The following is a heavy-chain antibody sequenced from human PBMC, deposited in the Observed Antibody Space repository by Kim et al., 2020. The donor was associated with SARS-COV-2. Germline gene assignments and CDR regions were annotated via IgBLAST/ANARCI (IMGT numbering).Heavy chain of an antibody. Sequence: GGSLRLSCAASGFTFDDYAMHWVRQAPGKGLEWVSGISWNSGSIGYADSVKGRFTISRDNAKNSLYLQMNSLRAEDTALYYCAKDVSWNGARWFDYWGQGTLVTVSS. CDR1: GFTFDDYA. J-gene: IGHJ4*02. D-gene: IGHD1-1*01. V-gene: IGHV3-9*01. CDR3: AKDVSWNGARWFDY. CDR2: ISWNSGSI.